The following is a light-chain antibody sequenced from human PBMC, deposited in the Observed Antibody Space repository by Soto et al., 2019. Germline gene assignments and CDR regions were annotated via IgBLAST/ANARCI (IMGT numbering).Light chain of an antibody. CDR3: QQHDKRWT. Sequence: VMLLSPSTLSLSPGERATFSCRASQSVNTNVAWYQLKPGQAPSLLVYGASIRATGIPARFSGSGSGKEYSLTISRLPSEDSRVYFCQQHDKRWTFGQGTKVDIK. CDR2: GAS. CDR1: QSVNTN. J-gene: IGKJ1*01. V-gene: IGKV3-15*01.